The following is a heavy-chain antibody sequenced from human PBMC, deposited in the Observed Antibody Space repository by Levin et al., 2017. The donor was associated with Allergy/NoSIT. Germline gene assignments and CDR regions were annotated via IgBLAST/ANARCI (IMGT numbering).Heavy chain of an antibody. Sequence: SETLSLTCTVSGGSISSYYWSWIRQPPGKGLEWIGYIYYSGSTNYNPSLKSRVTISVDTSKNQFSLKLSSVTAADTAVYYCARQPSGWFKGFDPWGQGTLVTVSS. V-gene: IGHV4-59*01. D-gene: IGHD6-19*01. CDR1: GGSISSYY. J-gene: IGHJ5*02. CDR3: ARQPSGWFKGFDP. CDR2: IYYSGST.